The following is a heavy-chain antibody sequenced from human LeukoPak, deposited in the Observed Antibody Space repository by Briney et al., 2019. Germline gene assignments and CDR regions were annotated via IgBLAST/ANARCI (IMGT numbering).Heavy chain of an antibody. Sequence: ASVKVSCKASGYTFTGYYMHWVRQAPGQGLEWMGWINPNSGGTNYAQKFQGRVTMTRDTSISTAYMELSRLRSDDTAVYYCARDGLAVAGTAGFDYWGQGTLVTVSS. J-gene: IGHJ4*02. CDR1: GYTFTGYY. CDR2: INPNSGGT. D-gene: IGHD6-19*01. CDR3: ARDGLAVAGTAGFDY. V-gene: IGHV1-2*02.